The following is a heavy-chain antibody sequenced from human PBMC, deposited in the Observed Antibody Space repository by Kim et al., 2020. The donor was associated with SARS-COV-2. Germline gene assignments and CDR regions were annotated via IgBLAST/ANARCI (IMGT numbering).Heavy chain of an antibody. CDR2: VSASGDNT. Sequence: GGSLRLSCAASGFTFSGSAMSWVRQAPGKGLEWVSAVSASGDNTYYADSVKGRFTISRDNSKNTLSLQMNSPRAEDTAVYYCAKGGWNGWFDPWGQGTLVTVSS. D-gene: IGHD6-19*01. J-gene: IGHJ5*02. V-gene: IGHV3-23*01. CDR1: GFTFSGSA. CDR3: AKGGWNGWFDP.